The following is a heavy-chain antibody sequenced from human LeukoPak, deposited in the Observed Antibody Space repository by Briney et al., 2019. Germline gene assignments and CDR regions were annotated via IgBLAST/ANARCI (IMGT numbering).Heavy chain of an antibody. D-gene: IGHD5-12*01. CDR2: TYYRSKWYN. CDR1: GDSVSSNSAA. CDR3: ARSGDIVATREMATIDY. V-gene: IGHV6-1*01. Sequence: SQTLSLTCAISGDSVSSNSAAWNWIRQSPSRGLEWLGRTYYRSKWYNDYAVSVKSRITINPDTSKNQFSLQLNSVTPEDTAVYYCARSGDIVATREMATIDYWGQGTLVTVSS. J-gene: IGHJ4*02.